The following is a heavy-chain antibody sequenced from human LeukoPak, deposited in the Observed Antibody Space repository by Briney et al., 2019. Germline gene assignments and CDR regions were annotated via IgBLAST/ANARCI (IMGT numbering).Heavy chain of an antibody. V-gene: IGHV3-21*01. Sequence: PGGSLRLSCAASGFTFSSYSMNWVRQAPGKGLELVSSISSSSSYIYYADSVKGRFTISRDNAKNSLYLQMNSLRAEDTAVYYCARGQTTVIPYYFDYWGQGTLVTVSS. D-gene: IGHD4-17*01. CDR3: ARGQTTVIPYYFDY. J-gene: IGHJ4*02. CDR2: ISSSSSYI. CDR1: GFTFSSYS.